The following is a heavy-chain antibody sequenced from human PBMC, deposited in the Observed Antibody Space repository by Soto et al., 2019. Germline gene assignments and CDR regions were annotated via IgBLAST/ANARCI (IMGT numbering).Heavy chain of an antibody. J-gene: IGHJ3*02. Sequence: QVRLQEWGPRLVKPSQTLSLKCSVSGGSITTGGRYWSWIRQLPGKGLEWIGDIYYSGNTYYNASLKSRVTISVEAAKNQFSLTLSSVTAADTAVYYCAQALVFTGGDGFDIWGQGRLVTVSS. V-gene: IGHV4-31*02. CDR1: GGSITTGGRY. CDR2: IYYSGNT. D-gene: IGHD1-1*01. CDR3: AQALVFTGGDGFDI.